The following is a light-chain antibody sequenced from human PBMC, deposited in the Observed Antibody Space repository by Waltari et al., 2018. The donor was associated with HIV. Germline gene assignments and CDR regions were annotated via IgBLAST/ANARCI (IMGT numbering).Light chain of an antibody. Sequence: QSALTQPASVSGSPGQSITISCTGTSSDVGGYTYASWYQQHPGKAPKLMIYDVSNRPSGVSNRFSGSKSGNTASLTISGLQAEDEADYYCSSYTSSSTLYVFGTGTKVTVL. J-gene: IGLJ1*01. V-gene: IGLV2-14*01. CDR2: DVS. CDR1: SSDVGGYTY. CDR3: SSYTSSSTLYV.